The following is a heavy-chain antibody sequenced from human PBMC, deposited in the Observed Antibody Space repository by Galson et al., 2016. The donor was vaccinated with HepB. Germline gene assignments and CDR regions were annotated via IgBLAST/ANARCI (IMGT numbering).Heavy chain of an antibody. D-gene: IGHD6-19*01. CDR1: GFSLTTSEMC. V-gene: IGHV2-70*13. CDR3: ARQKFRSGWSTGIDP. CDR2: IDWDDDK. Sequence: PALVKPTQTLTLTCTVSGFSLTTSEMCVSWIRQPPGKALEWLALIDWDDDKFYSRSLKTRLTISKDTSKNQVVLTMTDMDPVDTATYYCARQKFRSGWSTGIDPWGQGTLVTVSS. J-gene: IGHJ5*02.